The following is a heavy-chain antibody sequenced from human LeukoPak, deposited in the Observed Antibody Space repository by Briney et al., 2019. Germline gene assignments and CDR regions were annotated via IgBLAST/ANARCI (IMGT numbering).Heavy chain of an antibody. Sequence: ASVKVSCKACGYTFTGHYMHWVRQAPGQGRERMGWINPNSGDTNYAQKFQGRVTVTRDTSISTAYMELSRLRSDDTAVYYCARVGSSGWYVHPTLDYWGQGTLVTVFS. CDR1: GYTFTGHY. J-gene: IGHJ4*02. CDR2: INPNSGDT. CDR3: ARVGSSGWYVHPTLDY. D-gene: IGHD6-19*01. V-gene: IGHV1-2*02.